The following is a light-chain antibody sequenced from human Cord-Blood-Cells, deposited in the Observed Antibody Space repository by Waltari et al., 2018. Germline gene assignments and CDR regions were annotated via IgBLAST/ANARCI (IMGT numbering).Light chain of an antibody. J-gene: IGKJ4*01. V-gene: IGKV3-20*01. CDR2: GAS. CDR1: QSVSSSY. CDR3: LQYGSGRT. Sequence: EIVLTQSPGTLSLSPGERATLSCRASQSVSSSYLAWYQQKPGQAPRLLIYGASSSATGIPDRFSGSRSGTDFTLTISRLEPEDFAVDYCLQYGSGRTFGGVTKVEIK.